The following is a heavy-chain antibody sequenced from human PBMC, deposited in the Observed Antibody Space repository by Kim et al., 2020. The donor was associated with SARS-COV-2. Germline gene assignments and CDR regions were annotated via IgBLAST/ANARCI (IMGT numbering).Heavy chain of an antibody. Sequence: GGSLRLSCAASGFTFSSYAMHWVRQAPGKGLEWVAVISYDGSNKYYADSVKGRFTISRDNSKNTLYLQMNSLRAEDTAVYYCARMGFDWSHDAFDIWGQGTMVTVSS. CDR3: ARMGFDWSHDAFDI. J-gene: IGHJ3*02. V-gene: IGHV3-30*04. CDR1: GFTFSSYA. D-gene: IGHD3-9*01. CDR2: ISYDGSNK.